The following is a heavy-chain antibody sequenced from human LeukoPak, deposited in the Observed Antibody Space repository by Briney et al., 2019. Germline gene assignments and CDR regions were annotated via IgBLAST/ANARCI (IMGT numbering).Heavy chain of an antibody. D-gene: IGHD3-3*01. J-gene: IGHJ4*02. CDR3: ANGPYYDFWSGHGAFDY. Sequence: GGSLRLSCAASGFAFSDDYMSWIRQAPGKGLEWVSYISSSGSSIKYADSVKGRFTISRENAKNSLYLQMNSLRAEDTAVYYCANGPYYDFWSGHGAFDYWGQGTLVTVSS. V-gene: IGHV3-11*04. CDR1: GFAFSDDY. CDR2: ISSSGSSI.